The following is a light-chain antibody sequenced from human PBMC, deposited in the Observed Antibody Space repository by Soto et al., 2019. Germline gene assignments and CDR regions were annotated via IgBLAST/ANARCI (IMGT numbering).Light chain of an antibody. CDR1: QSISSW. CDR3: QQYNSYLYT. V-gene: IGKV1-5*01. CDR2: DAS. Sequence: DIQMTQSPSTLSASVGDRVTITCRASQSISSWLAWYQQKPGKAPKLLIYDASSLESGVPSRFSGSGSGTEFTLTISSLQPDDFATYYCQQYNSYLYTFGQGNKLEIK. J-gene: IGKJ2*01.